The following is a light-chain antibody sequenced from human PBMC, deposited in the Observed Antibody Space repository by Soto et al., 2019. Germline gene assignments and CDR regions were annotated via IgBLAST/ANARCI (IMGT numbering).Light chain of an antibody. Sequence: DIQMTQSPSSLSASVGDRITITCQASQDINKYLNWYQQKLGKAPKLLIYDVSHLQRGVPSRFSESGSGTLFSVSISSLQREDIATYYCQEAEDGPLTFGGGTKVEIK. V-gene: IGKV1-33*01. CDR1: QDINKY. CDR2: DVS. CDR3: QEAEDGPLT. J-gene: IGKJ4*01.